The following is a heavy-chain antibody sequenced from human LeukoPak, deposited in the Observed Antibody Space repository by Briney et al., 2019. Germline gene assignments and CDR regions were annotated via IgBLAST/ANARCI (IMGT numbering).Heavy chain of an antibody. D-gene: IGHD3-10*01. V-gene: IGHV1-18*04. CDR3: ARDSSYYGSGSYPYFDY. Sequence: ASVKVSCKASGYTFTGYYMHWVRQAPGQGLEWMGWISAYNGNTNYAQKLQGRVTMTTDTSTSTAYMELRSLRSDDTAVYYCARDSSYYGSGSYPYFDYWGQGTLVTASS. CDR1: GYTFTGYY. J-gene: IGHJ4*02. CDR2: ISAYNGNT.